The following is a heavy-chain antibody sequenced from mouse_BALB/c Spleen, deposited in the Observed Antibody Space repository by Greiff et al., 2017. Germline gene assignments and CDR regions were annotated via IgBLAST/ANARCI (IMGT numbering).Heavy chain of an antibody. CDR1: GFTFSSFG. D-gene: IGHD1-1*01. CDR2: ISSGSSTI. J-gene: IGHJ4*01. Sequence: DVMLVESGGGLVQPGGSRKLSCAASGFTFSSFGMHWVRQAPEKGLEWVAYISSGSSTIYYADTVKGRFTISRDNPKNTLFLQMTSLRSEDTAMYYCARWTVVAPMDYWGQGTSVTVSS. CDR3: ARWTVVAPMDY. V-gene: IGHV5-17*02.